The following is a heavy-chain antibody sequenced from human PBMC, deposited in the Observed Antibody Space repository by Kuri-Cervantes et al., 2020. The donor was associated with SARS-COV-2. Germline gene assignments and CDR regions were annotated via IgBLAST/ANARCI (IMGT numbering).Heavy chain of an antibody. J-gene: IGHJ4*02. V-gene: IGHV1-2*02. D-gene: IGHD1-1*01. CDR3: ARVLNWNDHRPFDY. Sequence: ASVKVSCKASGYTFTSYGISWVRQAPGQGLEWMGWINPNSGGTNYAQKFQGRVTMTRDTSISTAYMELSRLRSDDTAVYYCARVLNWNDHRPFDYWGQGTLVTVSS. CDR2: INPNSGGT. CDR1: GYTFTSYG.